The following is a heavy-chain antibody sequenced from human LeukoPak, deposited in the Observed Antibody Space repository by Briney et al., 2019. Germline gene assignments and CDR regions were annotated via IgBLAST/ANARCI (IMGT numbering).Heavy chain of an antibody. Sequence: PSETLSLTCTVSGGSISRYYWSWIRQPAGKGLEWIGRIYTSGSTNYNPSLKSRVTMSVDTSKNQFSLKLSSVTAADTAVYYCAGRLTSPNWFDPWGQGTLDTVSS. CDR1: GGSISRYY. D-gene: IGHD2-21*01. V-gene: IGHV4-4*07. J-gene: IGHJ5*02. CDR3: AGRLTSPNWFDP. CDR2: IYTSGST.